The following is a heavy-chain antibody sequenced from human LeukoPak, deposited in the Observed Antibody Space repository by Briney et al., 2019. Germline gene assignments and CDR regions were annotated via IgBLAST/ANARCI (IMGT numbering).Heavy chain of an antibody. CDR1: GGSISSYY. CDR3: ARVRIGIAAEKNWFDP. V-gene: IGHV4-59*01. Sequence: PSETLSLTCTVPGGSISSYYWSWIRQPPGKGLEWIGYIYYSGSTNYNPSLKSRVTISVDTSKNQFSLKLSSVTAADTAVYYCARVRIGIAAEKNWFDPWGQGTLVTVSS. CDR2: IYYSGST. D-gene: IGHD6-13*01. J-gene: IGHJ5*02.